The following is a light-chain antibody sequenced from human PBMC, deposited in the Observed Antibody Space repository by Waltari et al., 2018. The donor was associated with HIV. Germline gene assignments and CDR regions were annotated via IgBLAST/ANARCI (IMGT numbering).Light chain of an antibody. CDR3: LLSYSGAGV. CDR2: ATS. Sequence: QAVVTQEPSLTVSPGGPVPHTCGSSTGAVPSGHYPYWFQQTPGHAPRTLIYATSNKHPWTPARFSGSRLGGKAALTLSGAQPEDEAEYYCLLSYSGAGVFGTGTKVTVL. V-gene: IGLV7-46*01. J-gene: IGLJ1*01. CDR1: TGAVPSGHY.